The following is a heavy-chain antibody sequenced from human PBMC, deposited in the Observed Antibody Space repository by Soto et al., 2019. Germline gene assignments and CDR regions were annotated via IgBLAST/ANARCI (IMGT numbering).Heavy chain of an antibody. J-gene: IGHJ3*02. CDR3: ARATYYYDSSGSYDAFDI. CDR1: GYTFTSYY. CDR2: INPSGGST. Sequence: WASVKVSCKASGYTFTSYYMHWVRQAPGQGPEWMGIINPSGGSTSYAQKFQGRVTMTRDTSTSTVYMELSSLRSEDTAVYYCARATYYYDSSGSYDAFDIWGQGTMVTVSS. V-gene: IGHV1-46*01. D-gene: IGHD3-22*01.